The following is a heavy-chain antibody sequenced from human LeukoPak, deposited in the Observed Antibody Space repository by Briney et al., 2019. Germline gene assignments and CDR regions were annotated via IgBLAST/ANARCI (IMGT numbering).Heavy chain of an antibody. Sequence: PGGSLGLSCAVSGFTFSNFEMNWVRQAPGKGLEWVSYISSSGSSIYYADSVKGRFTISRDNAKNSLYLQMNSLGAGDTAVYYCARACGASCYAVDYYYYGMDVWGQGTTVTVSS. CDR3: ARACGASCYAVDYYYYGMDV. V-gene: IGHV3-48*03. CDR1: GFTFSNFE. CDR2: ISSSGSSI. J-gene: IGHJ6*02. D-gene: IGHD2-15*01.